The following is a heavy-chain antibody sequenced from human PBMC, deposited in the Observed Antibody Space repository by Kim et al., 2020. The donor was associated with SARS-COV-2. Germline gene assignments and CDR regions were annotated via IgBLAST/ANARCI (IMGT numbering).Heavy chain of an antibody. CDR3: TRVNPTAGGWYDAFDI. CDR2: IRSKANNYAT. J-gene: IGHJ3*02. CDR1: GFTFSGST. D-gene: IGHD6-19*01. Sequence: GGSLRLSCAASGFTFSGSTMHWVRQASGKGLEWVGRIRSKANNYATAYAASVKNRFIISRDDSKSTAYLQMNSLKTEDTAVYYCTRVNPTAGGWYDAFDIWGQGTKVTVSS. V-gene: IGHV3-73*01.